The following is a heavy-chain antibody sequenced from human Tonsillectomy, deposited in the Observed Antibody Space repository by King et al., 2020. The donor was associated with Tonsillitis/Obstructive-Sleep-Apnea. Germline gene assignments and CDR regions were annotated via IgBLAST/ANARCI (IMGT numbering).Heavy chain of an antibody. J-gene: IGHJ4*02. CDR1: GFTFRSYW. CDR3: ARDSGSITRWTVATQDY. V-gene: IGHV3-7*01. Sequence: VQLVESGRGLVQPGGSLRLSCAASGFTFRSYWMSWVRHAPGKGLEWVANIKQDGSEKYYVDSVKGRLTISRDNAKDSLYLQMNSQEPEDTAVYDCARDSGSITRWTVATQDYWGQGTLVTVSS. D-gene: IGHD3-10*01. CDR2: IKQDGSEK.